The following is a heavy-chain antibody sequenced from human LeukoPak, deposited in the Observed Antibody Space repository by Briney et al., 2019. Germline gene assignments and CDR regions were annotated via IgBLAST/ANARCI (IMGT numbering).Heavy chain of an antibody. V-gene: IGHV4-31*03. CDR2: IYYSGST. CDR3: ARRDQVAGYFDY. D-gene: IGHD2-15*01. Sequence: SETLSLTCTVSGGSISSGGYYWSWIRQYPGKGLEWIGYIYYSGSTYYNASLKSRVTISLDTSKNQFSVKLSSVTAADAAVYYCARRDQVAGYFDYWCPGTLVTVSS. CDR1: GGSISSGGYY. J-gene: IGHJ4*02.